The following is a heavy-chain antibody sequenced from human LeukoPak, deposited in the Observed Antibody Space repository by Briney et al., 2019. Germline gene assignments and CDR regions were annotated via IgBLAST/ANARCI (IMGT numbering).Heavy chain of an antibody. J-gene: IGHJ4*02. CDR1: GGSISSGGYY. CDR2: IYYSGST. D-gene: IGHD3-22*01. Sequence: SETLSLTCTVSGGSISSGGYYWSWIRQHPGKGLEWIGYIYYSGSTYYNPSLKSRVTISVDTSKNQFSLKLSSVTAADTAVYYCARVVRRYYDSGGFFDYWGQGTLVTVSS. V-gene: IGHV4-31*03. CDR3: ARVVRRYYDSGGFFDY.